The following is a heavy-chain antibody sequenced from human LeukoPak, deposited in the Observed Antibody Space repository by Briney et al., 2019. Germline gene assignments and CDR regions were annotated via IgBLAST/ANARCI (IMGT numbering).Heavy chain of an antibody. CDR2: ISGGGGTT. Sequence: AGGSLRLSCVASGFTFSSSAMSWVRQAPGKGLEWVSAISGGGGTTYYADSVKGRFTISRDNSKNTLYLQMNSLRADDTAVYYCARERIYYGSGRDLTDARLYYYYGMDVWGRGTTVTVSS. J-gene: IGHJ6*02. CDR1: GFTFSSSA. V-gene: IGHV3-23*01. D-gene: IGHD3-10*01. CDR3: ARERIYYGSGRDLTDARLYYYYGMDV.